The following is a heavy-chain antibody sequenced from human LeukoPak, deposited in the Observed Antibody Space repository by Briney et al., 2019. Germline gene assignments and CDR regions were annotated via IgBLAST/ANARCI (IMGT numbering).Heavy chain of an antibody. D-gene: IGHD3-22*01. V-gene: IGHV1-18*01. CDR3: ARFYDSSGYSIYYYYGMDV. Sequence: ASVKVSCKASGYTFTSYGISWVRQAPGQGLEWMGWISAYNGNTNYAQKLQGRVTMTTDTSTSTAYMELRSLRSDGTAVYYCARFYDSSGYSIYYYYGMDVWGQGTTVTVSS. J-gene: IGHJ6*02. CDR1: GYTFTSYG. CDR2: ISAYNGNT.